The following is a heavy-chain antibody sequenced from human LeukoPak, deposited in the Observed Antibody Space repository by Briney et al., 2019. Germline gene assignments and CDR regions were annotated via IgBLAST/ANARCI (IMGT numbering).Heavy chain of an antibody. CDR1: GFTFSSYA. CDR2: ISYDGNNK. J-gene: IGHJ4*02. Sequence: GGSLRLSCAASGFTFSSYAMHWVRQAPGKGLEWVAVISYDGNNKYYADSVKGRFTISRDNSKNTLYLQMNSLRAEDTAVYYCARAPIAAALNYWGQGTLVTVSS. CDR3: ARAPIAAALNY. D-gene: IGHD6-13*01. V-gene: IGHV3-30-3*01.